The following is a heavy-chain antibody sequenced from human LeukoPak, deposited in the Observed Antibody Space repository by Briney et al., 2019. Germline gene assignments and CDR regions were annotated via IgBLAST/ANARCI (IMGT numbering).Heavy chain of an antibody. V-gene: IGHV4-34*01. Sequence: PSETLSLTCAVYGGSFSGYYWSWIRQPPGKGLEWIGEINHSGSTNYNPSLKSRVTISVDTSKNQFSLKLSSVTAADTAVYYCARIDPYYYFDCWGQGTLVTVSS. CDR3: ARIDPYYYFDC. D-gene: IGHD1-26*01. CDR2: INHSGST. J-gene: IGHJ4*02. CDR1: GGSFSGYY.